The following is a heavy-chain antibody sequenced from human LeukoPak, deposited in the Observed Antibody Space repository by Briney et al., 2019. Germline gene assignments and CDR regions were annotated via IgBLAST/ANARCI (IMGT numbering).Heavy chain of an antibody. J-gene: IGHJ6*03. V-gene: IGHV3-30*02. CDR1: GFSFGDYG. Sequence: QPRGSLRLSCVASGFSFGDYGMHWVRQAPGKGLEWMAFIEYDGSDKFYADSVKGRITISRDNSKNTLYLQINGLKIEDTAVYFCAKGDSGSYYYYMNVWGKGTTVIVSS. CDR3: AKGDSGSYYYYMNV. D-gene: IGHD3-10*01. CDR2: IEYDGSDK.